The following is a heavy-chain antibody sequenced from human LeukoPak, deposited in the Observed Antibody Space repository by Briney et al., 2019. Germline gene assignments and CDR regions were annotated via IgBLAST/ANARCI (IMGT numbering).Heavy chain of an antibody. CDR2: ISSSSTYI. D-gene: IGHD3-3*01. Sequence: PGGSLRLSCAASGFTFSSYSMNWVRQAPGKGLEWVSSISSSSTYIYYADSVKGRFTISRDNAKNSLYLQMNSLRAEDTAVYYCARDPLYDFLNYMDVWGKGTTVTVSS. CDR1: GFTFSSYS. J-gene: IGHJ6*03. V-gene: IGHV3-21*01. CDR3: ARDPLYDFLNYMDV.